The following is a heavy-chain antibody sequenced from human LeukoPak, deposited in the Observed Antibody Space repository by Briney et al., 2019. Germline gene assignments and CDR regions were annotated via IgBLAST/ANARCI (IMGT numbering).Heavy chain of an antibody. J-gene: IGHJ4*02. CDR1: GFLLSSHW. CDR2: IKQHGSEK. CDR3: ARGGEGSNSVIDY. D-gene: IGHD3-10*01. Sequence: GVSLRLSCVPSGFLLSSHWMNWVRQAPGKGLEWVANIKQHGSEKYSVDAVKGRFTISRDNAKNSLYLQMNSLRAEDTAVYYCARGGEGSNSVIDYWGQGTLVTVSS. V-gene: IGHV3-7*05.